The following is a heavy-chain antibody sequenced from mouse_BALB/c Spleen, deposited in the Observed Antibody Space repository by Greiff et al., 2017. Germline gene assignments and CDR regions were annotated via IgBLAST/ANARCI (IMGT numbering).Heavy chain of an antibody. CDR1: GYTFTDYE. CDR3: TRSGGKGAMDY. V-gene: IGHV1-15*01. J-gene: IGHJ4*01. CDR2: IDPETGGT. Sequence: LVESGAELVRPGASVTLSCKASGYTFTDYEMHWVKQTPVHGLEWIGAIDPETGGTAYNQKFKGKATLTADKSSSTAYMELRSLTSEDSAVYYCTRSGGKGAMDYWGQGTSVTVSS.